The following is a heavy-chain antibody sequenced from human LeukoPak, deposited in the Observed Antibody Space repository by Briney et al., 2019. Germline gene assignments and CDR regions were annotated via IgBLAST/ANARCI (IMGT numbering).Heavy chain of an antibody. V-gene: IGHV3-21*01. CDR2: ISSSSSYI. D-gene: IGHD6-19*01. J-gene: IGHJ4*02. Sequence: GGSLRLSCAASGFTFSSYSMNWVRQAPGKGLESFSSISSSSSYIYYADSVKGRFTISRDNAKNSLYLQMNSLRAEDTAVYYCARNTLYSSGSFDYWGQGTLVTVSS. CDR1: GFTFSSYS. CDR3: ARNTLYSSGSFDY.